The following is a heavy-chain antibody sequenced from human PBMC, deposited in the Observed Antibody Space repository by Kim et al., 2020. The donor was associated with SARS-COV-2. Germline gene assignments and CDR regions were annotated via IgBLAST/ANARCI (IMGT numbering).Heavy chain of an antibody. CDR2: INHSGST. J-gene: IGHJ4*02. D-gene: IGHD2-2*01. CDR3: ARGKNRVVPAAFDY. Sequence: SETLSLTCAVYGGSFSGYYWSWIRQPPGKGLGWIGEINHSGSTNYNPSLKSRVTISVDTSKNQFSLKLSSVTAADTAVYYCARGKNRVVPAAFDYWGQGT. CDR1: GGSFSGYY. V-gene: IGHV4-34*01.